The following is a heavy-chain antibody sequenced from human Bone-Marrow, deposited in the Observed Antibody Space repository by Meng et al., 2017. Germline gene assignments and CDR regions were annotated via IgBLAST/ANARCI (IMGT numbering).Heavy chain of an antibody. Sequence: HVQLQQSVPGLVKPSQTLSLTCTISGDSVSSTSAAWHWIRRSPSRGLEWLGRTYYRSRWYTDYAVSVKSRININPDTTENHFSLQLNSVTPEDTAVYYCARESSGSPLDYWGRGTPVTVSS. CDR2: TYYRSRWYT. CDR3: ARESSGSPLDY. V-gene: IGHV6-1*01. D-gene: IGHD1-26*01. CDR1: GDSVSSTSAA. J-gene: IGHJ4*02.